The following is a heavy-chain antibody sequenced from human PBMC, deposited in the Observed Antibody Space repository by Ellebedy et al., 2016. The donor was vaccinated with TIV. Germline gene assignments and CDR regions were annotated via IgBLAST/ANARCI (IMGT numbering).Heavy chain of an antibody. CDR1: GFTFSNYA. V-gene: IGHV3-23*01. CDR2: ISGGGGST. J-gene: IGHJ4*02. CDR3: AKVEAASGSSK. D-gene: IGHD3-10*01. Sequence: GESLKISXAASGFTFSNYAMSWVRQAPGKGLERVSGISGGGGSTYYADSVKGRFTISRDNSKNTLYLQMNSLRAEDTAIYYCAKVEAASGSSKWGQGTLVTVSS.